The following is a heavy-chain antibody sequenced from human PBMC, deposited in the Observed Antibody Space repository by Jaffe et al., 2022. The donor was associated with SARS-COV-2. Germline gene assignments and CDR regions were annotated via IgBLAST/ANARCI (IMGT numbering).Heavy chain of an antibody. V-gene: IGHV3-49*04. J-gene: IGHJ4*02. CDR3: TRDAFSQGGSSWYIDY. Sequence: EVQLVESGGGLVQPGRSLRLSCTASGFTFGDYAMSWVRQAPGKGLEWVGFIRSKAYGGTTEYAASVKGRFTISRDDSKSIAYLQMNSLKTEDTAVYYCTRDAFSQGGSSWYIDYWGQGTLVTVSS. CDR1: GFTFGDYA. D-gene: IGHD6-13*01. CDR2: IRSKAYGGTT.